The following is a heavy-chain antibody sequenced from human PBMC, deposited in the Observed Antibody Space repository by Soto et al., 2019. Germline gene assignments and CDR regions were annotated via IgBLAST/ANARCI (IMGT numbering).Heavy chain of an antibody. V-gene: IGHV1-69*13. CDR3: ARAAYSYGTAYLSYYYGMDV. CDR1: GCTFSTYA. J-gene: IGHJ6*02. D-gene: IGHD5-18*01. CDR2: IIPIFGTA. Sequence: SVKVSCKASGCTFSTYAISCVRQAPGQVLEWVGGIIPIFGTANYAQKFQGRVTITADESTSTAYMELSSLRSEDTAVYYCARAAYSYGTAYLSYYYGMDVWGQGTTVTVSS.